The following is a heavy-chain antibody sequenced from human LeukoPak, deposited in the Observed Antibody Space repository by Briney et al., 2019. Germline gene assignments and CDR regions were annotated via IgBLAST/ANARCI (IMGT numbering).Heavy chain of an antibody. D-gene: IGHD5-18*01. V-gene: IGHV4-4*02. CDR3: ARARGYSYGLGADY. Sequence: SETLSLTCAVSGGSISSSNWWSWVRQPPGKGLEWIGEIYHSGSTNYNPSLKSRVTISVDKSKNQFSLKLSSVTAADTAVYYCARARGYSYGLGADYWGQGTLVTVSS. J-gene: IGHJ4*02. CDR1: GGSISSSNW. CDR2: IYHSGST.